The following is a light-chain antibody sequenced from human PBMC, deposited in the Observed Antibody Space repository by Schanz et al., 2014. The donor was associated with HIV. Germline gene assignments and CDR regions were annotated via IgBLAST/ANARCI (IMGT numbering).Light chain of an antibody. J-gene: IGLJ3*02. V-gene: IGLV2-14*03. Sequence: QSALTQPPSASGSPGQSVTISCTGTSSDIGAYDFVSWYQHHPGKAPKLMIYDVSNRPSGVSNRFSGSKSGNTASLTISGLQAEDEADYYCGSFTTSSTWVFGGGTKLTVL. CDR3: GSFTTSSTWV. CDR1: SSDIGAYDF. CDR2: DVS.